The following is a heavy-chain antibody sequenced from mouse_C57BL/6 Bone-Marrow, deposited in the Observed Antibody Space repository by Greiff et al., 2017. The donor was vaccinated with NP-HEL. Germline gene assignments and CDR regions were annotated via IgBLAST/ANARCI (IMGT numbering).Heavy chain of an antibody. V-gene: IGHV14-4*01. J-gene: IGHJ4*01. CDR1: GFNINADY. D-gene: IGHD1-1*01. Sequence: VQLKQSGAELVRPGASVKLSCTVSGFNINADYMHWVNQSPEQGLEWIGWIDPENGDTEYPSKFQGQSTITADTSSTTAYLQLSSLTSEDTAVYYCTTGGSSPYAMDYWGQGTSVTVSS. CDR3: TTGGSSPYAMDY. CDR2: IDPENGDT.